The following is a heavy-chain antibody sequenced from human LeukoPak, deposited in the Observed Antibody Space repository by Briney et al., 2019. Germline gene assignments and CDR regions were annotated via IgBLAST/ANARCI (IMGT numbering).Heavy chain of an antibody. V-gene: IGHV4-61*02. CDR1: GGSISSGTYY. J-gene: IGHJ5*02. CDR3: ARIVVVPAGPGWFDP. CDR2: MYTSGST. D-gene: IGHD2-2*01. Sequence: SQTLSLTCTVSGGSISSGTYYWSWIRQPAGKGLEWIGRMYTSGSTKYNPSLKSRVTISVDTSKNQVSLKLSSVTAADTAVYYCARIVVVPAGPGWFDPWGQGTLVTVSS.